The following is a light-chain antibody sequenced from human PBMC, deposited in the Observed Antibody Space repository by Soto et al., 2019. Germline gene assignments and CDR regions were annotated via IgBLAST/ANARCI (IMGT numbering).Light chain of an antibody. CDR3: CSYAGTYTYV. J-gene: IGLJ1*01. Sequence: QSALTQPRSVSGSPGQSVTISCTGTNTDVGAYNYVSWYQQHPGKDPKLMIFDVTKRPSGVPDRFSGSKSGNTASLTISGLQAEDEADYYCCSYAGTYTYVFGTGTKLTVL. CDR2: DVT. V-gene: IGLV2-11*01. CDR1: NTDVGAYNY.